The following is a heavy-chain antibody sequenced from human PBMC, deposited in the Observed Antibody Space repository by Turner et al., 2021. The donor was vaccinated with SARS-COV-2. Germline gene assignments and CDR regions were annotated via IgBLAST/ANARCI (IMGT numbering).Heavy chain of an antibody. J-gene: IGHJ4*02. Sequence: EVQLVESGGGLVKTGGSLRLSCAASGFTFSKAWMSWVRQAPGKGLEWVGRIKPKTDGGAIDYAAPVKGRFTISRDDSKNTLSLGINSLKTADTAVYYCTTEGLYWGQGTLVTVSS. CDR2: IKPKTDGGAI. CDR1: GFTFSKAW. V-gene: IGHV3-15*01. CDR3: TTEGLY.